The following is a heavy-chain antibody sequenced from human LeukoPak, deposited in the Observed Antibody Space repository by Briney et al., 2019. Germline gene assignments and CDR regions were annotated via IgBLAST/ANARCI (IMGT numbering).Heavy chain of an antibody. J-gene: IGHJ4*02. CDR3: ARDGFVGAADY. CDR2: IKQDGSEK. Sequence: GGSLRLSCAASELTFSGYWMNWVRQAPGKGPEWVANIKQDGSEKHYVDSVKGRFTISRDNAKNSLFLQMNSLRVEDTAVFYCARDGFVGAADYWGQGTLVTVSS. CDR1: ELTFSGYW. D-gene: IGHD6-13*01. V-gene: IGHV3-7*01.